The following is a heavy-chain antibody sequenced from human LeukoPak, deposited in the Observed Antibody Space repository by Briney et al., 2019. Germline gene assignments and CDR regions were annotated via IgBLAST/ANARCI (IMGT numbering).Heavy chain of an antibody. V-gene: IGHV3-23*01. Sequence: PGGSLRLSCAASGFTFSSYAMSWVRQAPGKGLEWVSAISGSGGSTYYADSVKGRFTISRDNSKNTLYLQMNSLRAEDTAVYYCAKAGPIGYCSSTSCYEGGTFDYWGQGTLDTVSS. CDR2: ISGSGGST. J-gene: IGHJ4*02. CDR1: GFTFSSYA. CDR3: AKAGPIGYCSSTSCYEGGTFDY. D-gene: IGHD2-2*01.